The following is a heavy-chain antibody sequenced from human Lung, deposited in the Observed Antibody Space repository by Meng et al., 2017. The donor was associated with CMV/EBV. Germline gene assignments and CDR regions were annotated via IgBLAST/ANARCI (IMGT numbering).Heavy chain of an antibody. CDR3: TTRTSGDYYDSSGYYY. V-gene: IGHV3-15*01. Sequence: GESLKIXCAASGFTFSNAWMTWVRQAPGKGLEWVGRVKSKADGGTTDYAAPVKGRFTISRDDSENTLYLQMTSLKTEDTAVYYCTTRTSGDYYDSSGYYYWGQGTXVTVSS. D-gene: IGHD3-22*01. J-gene: IGHJ4*02. CDR2: VKSKADGGTT. CDR1: GFTFSNAW.